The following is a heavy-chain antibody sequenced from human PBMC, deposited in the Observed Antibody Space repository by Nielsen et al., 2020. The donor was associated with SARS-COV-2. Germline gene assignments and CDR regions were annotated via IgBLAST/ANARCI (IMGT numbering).Heavy chain of an antibody. Sequence: SETLSLTCTVPGYSISSAYYWGWIRQTPGKGLEWIGSTYHSGSAYYNPSLKSRATISVDTSKNQISLRLSSVTAADMAVYNCAGLLRYSSSWWFDYWGQGTLVTVSS. CDR3: AGLLRYSSSWWFDY. CDR1: GYSISSAYY. D-gene: IGHD6-13*01. CDR2: TYHSGSA. J-gene: IGHJ5*01. V-gene: IGHV4-38-2*02.